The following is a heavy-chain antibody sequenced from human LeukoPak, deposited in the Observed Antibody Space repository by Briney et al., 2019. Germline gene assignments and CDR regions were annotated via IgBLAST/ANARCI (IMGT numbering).Heavy chain of an antibody. Sequence: GGSLRLSCAASRFTFSSYAMSWVRQAPGKGLEWVSSISGSGGSTYYADSVKGRFTISRDNSKNTLYLQMNSLRSEDTAIYYCAGDPNRSYFDHWGQGTLVTVSS. V-gene: IGHV3-23*01. CDR2: ISGSGGST. D-gene: IGHD1-14*01. CDR3: AGDPNRSYFDH. J-gene: IGHJ4*02. CDR1: RFTFSSYA.